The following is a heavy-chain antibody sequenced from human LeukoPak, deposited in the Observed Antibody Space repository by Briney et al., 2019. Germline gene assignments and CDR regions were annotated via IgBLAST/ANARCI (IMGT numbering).Heavy chain of an antibody. CDR2: TYYRSKWYN. CDR1: GDSVSSNSAA. J-gene: IGHJ5*02. D-gene: IGHD3-22*01. Sequence: SQTLSLTCAISGDSVSSNSAAWNWIRQSPSRGLEWLGRTYYRSKWYNDYAVSVKSRITINPDTSKNQFSLQLNSVTPEDTAAYYCARAPITMIESNWFDPWGQGTLVTVSS. CDR3: ARAPITMIESNWFDP. V-gene: IGHV6-1*01.